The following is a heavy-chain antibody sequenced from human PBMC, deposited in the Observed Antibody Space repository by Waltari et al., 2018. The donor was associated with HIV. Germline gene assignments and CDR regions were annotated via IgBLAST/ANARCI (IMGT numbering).Heavy chain of an antibody. Sequence: EVQLVESGGGLVKPGGSLRLSCAASGFTFRSYTMNWVRQAPGKGLERVSSISTSSSYIYHTDSVKGRFTISRDNAKNSLYLQMNSLRVEDTAVYYCAREKRFTYYGLDVWGQGTTVTVSS. CDR1: GFTFRSYT. J-gene: IGHJ6*02. CDR3: AREKRFTYYGLDV. CDR2: ISTSSSYI. V-gene: IGHV3-21*01. D-gene: IGHD3-3*01.